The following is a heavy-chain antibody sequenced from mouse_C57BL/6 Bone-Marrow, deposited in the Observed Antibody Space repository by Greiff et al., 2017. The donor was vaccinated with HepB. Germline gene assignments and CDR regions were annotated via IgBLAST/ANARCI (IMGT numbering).Heavy chain of an antibody. J-gene: IGHJ2*01. Sequence: QVHVKQSGPELVKPGASVKISCKASGYAFSSSWMNWVKQRPGKGLEWIGRIYPGDGDTNYNGKFKGKATLTADKSSSTAYMQLSSLTSEDSAVYFCARLTTVVGGYWGQGTTLTVSS. CDR2: IYPGDGDT. CDR3: ARLTTVVGGY. V-gene: IGHV1-82*01. CDR1: GYAFSSSW. D-gene: IGHD1-1*01.